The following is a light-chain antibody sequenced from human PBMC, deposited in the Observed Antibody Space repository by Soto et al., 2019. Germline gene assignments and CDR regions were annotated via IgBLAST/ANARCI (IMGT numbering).Light chain of an antibody. CDR3: SSYAGSHYV. Sequence: QSVLTQPPSASGSPGQSVTISCTGASSDVGGYNFVFWYQQRPGKAPKVIIYEVSKRPSGVPDRFSGSKSGNTASLTVSGLQAEDEADYYCSSYAGSHYVFGTGTKVTVL. J-gene: IGLJ1*01. CDR2: EVS. V-gene: IGLV2-8*01. CDR1: SSDVGGYNF.